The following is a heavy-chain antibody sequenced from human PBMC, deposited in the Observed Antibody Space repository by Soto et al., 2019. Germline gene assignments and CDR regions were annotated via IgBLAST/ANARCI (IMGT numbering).Heavy chain of an antibody. Sequence: VSGGSISSSNSYWGWIRQAPGKGLEWIGNVYYSGGTYYRPSLKSRVTISIDTSKNQFSLRLSSVTAADTAVYYCVRHSTRNYDLSKFVHWGLGALATVSS. J-gene: IGHJ5*02. CDR2: VYYSGGT. CDR3: VRHSTRNYDLSKFVH. CDR1: GGSISSSNSY. V-gene: IGHV4-39*01. D-gene: IGHD3-3*01.